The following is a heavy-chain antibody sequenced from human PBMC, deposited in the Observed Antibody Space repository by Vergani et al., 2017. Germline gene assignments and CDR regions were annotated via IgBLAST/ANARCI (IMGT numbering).Heavy chain of an antibody. D-gene: IGHD1-14*01. J-gene: IGHJ4*02. CDR2: IYYTGTT. Sequence: QLQLQESGPGLVKPSGTLSLTCTVSGVSIGSNSYYWGWIRQPPGKGLEWIGTIYYTGTTYYNEAHKSRLTISVDTSKNQFSLNLTSVTAADTAVYYCARDGRIDAEGTELDYWGQGTLVTVSS. CDR3: ARDGRIDAEGTELDY. CDR1: GVSIGSNSYY. V-gene: IGHV4-39*02.